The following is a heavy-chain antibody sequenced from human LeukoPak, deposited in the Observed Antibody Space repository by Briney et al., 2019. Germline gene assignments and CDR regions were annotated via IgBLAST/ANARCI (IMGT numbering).Heavy chain of an antibody. CDR3: ASPYCSSTSCSTLHDF. D-gene: IGHD2-2*01. CDR2: ISYDGSNK. Sequence: PGRSLRLSCAASGFTFSSYGMHWVRQAPGKGLEWVAVISYDGSNKYYADSVKGRFTISRDNAKSSLYLQMNSLKAEDTAVYYCASPYCSSTSCSTLHDFWGQGTLVTVSS. CDR1: GFTFSSYG. V-gene: IGHV3-30*03. J-gene: IGHJ4*02.